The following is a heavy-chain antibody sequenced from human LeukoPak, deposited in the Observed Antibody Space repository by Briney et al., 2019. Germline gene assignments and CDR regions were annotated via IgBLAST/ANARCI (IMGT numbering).Heavy chain of an antibody. CDR1: GGTFSSYA. Sequence: PWASVKVSCKASGGTFSSYAISWVRQAPGQGLEWMGGIIPIFGTANYAQKFQGRVTITADESTSTAYMELSSLRSEDTAVYYCARDPHSGSRYYFDYWGQGTLVTVSS. CDR3: ARDPHSGSRYYFDY. V-gene: IGHV1-69*13. D-gene: IGHD1-26*01. CDR2: IIPIFGTA. J-gene: IGHJ4*02.